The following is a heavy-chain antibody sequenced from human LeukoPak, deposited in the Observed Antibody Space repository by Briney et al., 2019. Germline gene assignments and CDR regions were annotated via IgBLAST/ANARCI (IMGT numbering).Heavy chain of an antibody. CDR2: ISGSGGST. J-gene: IGHJ4*02. CDR3: AKDEEQWLVLGYFDY. V-gene: IGHV3-23*01. D-gene: IGHD6-19*01. CDR1: GFTFSSYA. Sequence: PGGSLRLSCAASGFTFSSYAMSWVRQAPGKGLEWVSAISGSGGSTYYADSVKGQFTISRDNSKNTLYLQMNSLRAEDTAVYYCAKDEEQWLVLGYFDYWGQGTLVTVSS.